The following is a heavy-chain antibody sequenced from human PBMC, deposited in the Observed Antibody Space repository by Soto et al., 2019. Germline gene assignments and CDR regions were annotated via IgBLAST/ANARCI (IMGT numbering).Heavy chain of an antibody. J-gene: IGHJ4*02. CDR1: GGTFSSYA. Sequence: SVKVSCKASGGTFSSYAISWVRQAPGQGLEWMGGIIPIFGTANYAQKFQGRVTITADESTSTAYMELSSLRSEDTAVYYCARDRDSGYDSLDYWGQGTLVTVSS. V-gene: IGHV1-69*13. CDR2: IIPIFGTA. CDR3: ARDRDSGYDSLDY. D-gene: IGHD5-12*01.